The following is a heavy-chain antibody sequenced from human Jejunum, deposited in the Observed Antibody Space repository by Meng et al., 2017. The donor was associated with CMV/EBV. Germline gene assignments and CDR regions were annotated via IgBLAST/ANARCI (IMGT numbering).Heavy chain of an antibody. CDR3: AHADSNGNLAY. D-gene: IGHD6-19*01. Sequence: CNFSGFSLTTGGVGVGWIRQPPGKALEWLAINYWNDDKRFSPSLRSRLTITKDTPKNQVVLTMTNMDPVDTATYYCAHADSNGNLAYWGQGTLVTVSS. J-gene: IGHJ4*02. CDR1: GFSLTTGGVG. CDR2: NYWNDDK. V-gene: IGHV2-5*01.